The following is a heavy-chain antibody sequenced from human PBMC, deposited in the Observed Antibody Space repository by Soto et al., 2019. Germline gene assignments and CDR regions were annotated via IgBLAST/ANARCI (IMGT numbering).Heavy chain of an antibody. Sequence: GASVKVSCKASGDTFGRFTINWVRQAPGQGLEWMGGIKPISGTTNYAQRFQGRVTFTADTSTSTAYMELSSLRSEDTAVYYCARASYNWKSPPAYYYYGMDVWGQGTTVTVSS. V-gene: IGHV1-69*06. CDR2: IKPISGTT. D-gene: IGHD1-20*01. CDR1: GDTFGRFT. J-gene: IGHJ6*02. CDR3: ARASYNWKSPPAYYYYGMDV.